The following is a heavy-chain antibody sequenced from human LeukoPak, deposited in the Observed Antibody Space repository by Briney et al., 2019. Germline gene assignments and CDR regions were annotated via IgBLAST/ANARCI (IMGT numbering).Heavy chain of an antibody. V-gene: IGHV3-66*01. CDR1: GFTVSNNY. J-gene: IGHJ4*02. Sequence: GGSLRLSCAASGFTVSNNYMSWVRQAPGKGLEWIAVIYSGGSTFHADSVKGRFIISRDNSKNTLYLQMNSLRVEDTAVYYCATGTHPGSWGQGTLVTVSS. CDR3: ATGTHPGS. D-gene: IGHD1-14*01. CDR2: IYSGGST.